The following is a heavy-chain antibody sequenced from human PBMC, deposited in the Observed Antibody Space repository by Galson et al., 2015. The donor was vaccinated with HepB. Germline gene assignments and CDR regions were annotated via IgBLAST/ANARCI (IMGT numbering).Heavy chain of an antibody. CDR2: VHASNGHT. J-gene: IGHJ3*02. Sequence: SVKVSCKASTYISTDYGISWVRQAPGQGLEWMGWVHASNGHTNYAQRLQGRVTMTIDTSTSTASLELRSLTFDDTAVYFCARGDVVVVTGDIHAFDIWGQGTMVTVSS. CDR3: ARGDVVVVTGDIHAFDI. D-gene: IGHD2-2*01. CDR1: TYISTDYG. V-gene: IGHV1-18*04.